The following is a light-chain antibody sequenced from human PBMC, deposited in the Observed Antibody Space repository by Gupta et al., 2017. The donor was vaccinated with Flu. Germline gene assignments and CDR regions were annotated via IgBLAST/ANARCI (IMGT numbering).Light chain of an antibody. Sequence: TSSDVGGYKYVSWYQQHPGKAPKVMIYEVDKRPSGVPDRSSGSKSGNTASLTVSGLQAEDEADYYCCSYAGSNNWVFGGGTKLTVL. CDR1: SSDVGGYKY. V-gene: IGLV2-8*01. CDR2: EVD. CDR3: CSYAGSNNWV. J-gene: IGLJ3*02.